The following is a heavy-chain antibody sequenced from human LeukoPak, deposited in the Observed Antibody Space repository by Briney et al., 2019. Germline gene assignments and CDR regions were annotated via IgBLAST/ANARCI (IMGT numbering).Heavy chain of an antibody. CDR3: ARAYSSSCRSQRY. CDR2: INHSGSA. D-gene: IGHD6-13*01. CDR1: GGSFSGYY. Sequence: SETLSLTCAVYGGSFSGYYWSWIRQPPGKGLEWIGEINHSGSANYNPSLKSRVTISVDTSKNQFSLKLSSVTAADTAVYYCARAYSSSCRSQRYWGQGTLVTVSS. J-gene: IGHJ4*02. V-gene: IGHV4-34*01.